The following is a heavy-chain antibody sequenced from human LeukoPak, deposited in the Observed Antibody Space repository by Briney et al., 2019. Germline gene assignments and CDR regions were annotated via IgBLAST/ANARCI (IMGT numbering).Heavy chain of an antibody. CDR1: GFTFSSYS. CDR2: ISSSSSYI. V-gene: IGHV3-21*01. CDR3: ARDRAYGSGSYYT. J-gene: IGHJ4*02. D-gene: IGHD3-10*01. Sequence: GGSLRLSCAASGFTFSSYSMTWVRQAPGKGLEWVSSISSSSSYIYYADSVKGRLTISRDNAKNSLYLQMNSLRAEDTAVYYCARDRAYGSGSYYTWGQGTLVTVSS.